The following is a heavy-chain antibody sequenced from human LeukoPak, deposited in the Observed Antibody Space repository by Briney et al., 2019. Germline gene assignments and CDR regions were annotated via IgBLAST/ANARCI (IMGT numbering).Heavy chain of an antibody. J-gene: IGHJ4*02. D-gene: IGHD3-10*01. CDR1: SYSISSNNW. CDR2: IYTSGST. CDR3: AKDQLWFGELLVGKVPFDYQDY. V-gene: IGHV4-28*03. Sequence: ETLSLTCAVSSYSISSNNWWGWIRQPPGKGLEWIGRIYTSGSTNYNPSLKSRVTMSVDTSKNQFSLKLISVTAADTAVYYCAKDQLWFGELLVGKVPFDYQDYWGQGTLVTVSS.